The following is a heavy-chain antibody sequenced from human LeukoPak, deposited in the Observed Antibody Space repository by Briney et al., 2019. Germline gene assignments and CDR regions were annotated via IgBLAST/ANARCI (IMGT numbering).Heavy chain of an antibody. CDR3: ARLEIAGVTTISRPGSPRSYGMGV. CDR2: INAGNGNT. D-gene: IGHD4-17*01. V-gene: IGHV1-3*01. CDR1: GYTFTSYA. J-gene: IGHJ6*02. Sequence: GASVKVSCKASGYTFTSYAMHWVRQAPGQRLEWMGWINAGNGNTKYSQKFQGRVTITRDTSASTAYMELSSLRSEDTAVYYCARLEIAGVTTISRPGSPRSYGMGVWGQGTTVTVSS.